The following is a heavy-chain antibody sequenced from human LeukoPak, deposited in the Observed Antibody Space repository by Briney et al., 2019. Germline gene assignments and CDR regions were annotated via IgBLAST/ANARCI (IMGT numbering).Heavy chain of an antibody. CDR3: ARDPEAVAVGLRYFDY. J-gene: IGHJ4*02. V-gene: IGHV7-4-1*02. CDR1: GYTFTSYA. D-gene: IGHD6-19*01. CDR2: INTNTGNP. Sequence: ASVKVSCKASGYTFTSYAMNWVRQAPGQGLEWMGWINTNTGNPTYAQGFTGRFVFSLDTSVSTAYLQISSLKAEDTAVYYCARDPEAVAVGLRYFDYWGQGTLVTVSS.